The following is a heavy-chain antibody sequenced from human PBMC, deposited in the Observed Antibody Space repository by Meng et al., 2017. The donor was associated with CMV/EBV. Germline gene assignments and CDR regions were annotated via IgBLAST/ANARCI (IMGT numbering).Heavy chain of an antibody. CDR1: GYTFTSYG. V-gene: IGHV1-18*01. CDR2: ICAYNGNT. CDR3: ARGGRYYYDSSGYCDY. D-gene: IGHD3-22*01. J-gene: IGHJ4*02. Sequence: VRPVQAGAELNKPGASVKVSCKASGYTFTSYGISWVRQACGQGIEWMGWICAYNGNTNYAQKLQGRVTMTTDTSTSTAYMELRSLRSDDTAVYYCARGGRYYYDSSGYCDYWGQGTLVTVSS.